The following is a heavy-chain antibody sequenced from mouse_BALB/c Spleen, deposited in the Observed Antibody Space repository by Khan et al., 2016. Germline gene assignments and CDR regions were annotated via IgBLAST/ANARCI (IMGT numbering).Heavy chain of an antibody. Sequence: QVQLKQSGPGLVAPSQSLTITCTVSGFSLTSYGVHWVRQPPGKGLEWLVVIWRDGSSTYNSAIKSRLTISKDKSKSQVVLKFDSLQTDDTAMYYCAGNGDVNWAWFAYWGQGTLVTVSA. V-gene: IGHV2-6*02. CDR3: AGNGDVNWAWFAY. J-gene: IGHJ3*01. D-gene: IGHD4-1*01. CDR2: IWRDGSS. CDR1: GFSLTSYG.